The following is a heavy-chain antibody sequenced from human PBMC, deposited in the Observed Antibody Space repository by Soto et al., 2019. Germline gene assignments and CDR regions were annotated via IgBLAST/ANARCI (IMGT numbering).Heavy chain of an antibody. CDR2: INAGNGNT. D-gene: IGHD5-12*01. V-gene: IGHV1-3*01. CDR1: GYTFTSYA. Sequence: ASVKVSCKASGYTFTSYAMHWVRQAPGQRLEWMGWINAGNGNTKYSQKFQGRVTITRDTSASTAYMELSSLRSEDTAVYYCARAAQTLLIVATGYLDYWGQGTLVTVSS. CDR3: ARAAQTLLIVATGYLDY. J-gene: IGHJ4*02.